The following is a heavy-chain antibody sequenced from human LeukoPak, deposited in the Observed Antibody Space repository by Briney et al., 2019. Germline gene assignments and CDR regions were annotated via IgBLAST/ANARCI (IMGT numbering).Heavy chain of an antibody. Sequence: PGGSLRLSCAASGFTFSSVWMHWVRQTPGKGLVWVSRINQDGSNTNYADSVKGRFTISRDNAKNTLFLQMNSLRAEDTAVYYCATDGQYRYTYWGQGTLVTVSS. J-gene: IGHJ4*02. CDR2: INQDGSNT. CDR3: ATDGQYRYTY. V-gene: IGHV3-74*01. D-gene: IGHD2-2*02. CDR1: GFTFSSVW.